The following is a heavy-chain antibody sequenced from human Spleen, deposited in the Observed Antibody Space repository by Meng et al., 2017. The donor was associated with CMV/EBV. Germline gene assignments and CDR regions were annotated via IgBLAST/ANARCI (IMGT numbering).Heavy chain of an antibody. D-gene: IGHD2-15*01. CDR1: GGSISGYY. CDR2: IYYSGST. V-gene: IGHV4-30-4*08. CDR3: ARDSVIGGRSPGGMDV. J-gene: IGHJ6*02. Sequence: SETLSLTCTVSGGSISGYYWSWIRQPPGKGLEWIGYIYYSGSTYYNPSLKSRVTISVDTSKNQFSLKLSSVTAADTAVYYCARDSVIGGRSPGGMDVWGQGTTVTVSS.